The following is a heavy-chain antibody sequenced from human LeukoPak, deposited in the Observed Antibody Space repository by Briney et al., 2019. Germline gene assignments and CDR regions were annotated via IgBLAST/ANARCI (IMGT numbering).Heavy chain of an antibody. CDR3: ARMVVATLNWFDP. CDR1: ADSISGYY. V-gene: IGHV2-5*01. J-gene: IGHJ5*02. D-gene: IGHD5-12*01. Sequence: TLSLTCTVSADSISGYYWSWIRQPPGKALEWLALIYWNDDKRYSPSLKSRLTITKDTSKNQVVLTMTNMDPVDTATYYCARMVVATLNWFDPWGQGTLVSVSS. CDR2: IYWNDDK.